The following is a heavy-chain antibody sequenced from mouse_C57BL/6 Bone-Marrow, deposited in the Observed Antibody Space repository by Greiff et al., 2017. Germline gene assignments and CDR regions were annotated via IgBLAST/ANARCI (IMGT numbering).Heavy chain of an antibody. D-gene: IGHD1-1*01. CDR1: GFTFNTYA. V-gene: IGHV10-3*01. CDR2: IRSKSSNYET. CDR3: VRESKYYGNSYWYFDV. J-gene: IGHJ1*03. Sequence: EVMLVESGGGLVQPKGSLKLSCAASGFTFNTYAMHWVRQAPGKGLEWVARIRSKSSNYETYYADSVKDRFTISRDDSQSMLYLQMNNLKTEDTAMYYCVRESKYYGNSYWYFDVWGTGTTVTVSS.